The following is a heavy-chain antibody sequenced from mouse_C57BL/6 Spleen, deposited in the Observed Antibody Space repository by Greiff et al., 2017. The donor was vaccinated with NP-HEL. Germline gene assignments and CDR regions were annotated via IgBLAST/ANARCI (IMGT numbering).Heavy chain of an antibody. Sequence: VKDRFTISRDDSESMLYLQMNNLKTEDTAMYYCVRDGSSYVNEYYFDYWGQGTTLTVSS. D-gene: IGHD1-1*01. J-gene: IGHJ2*01. V-gene: IGHV10-1*01. CDR3: VRDGSSYVNEYYFDY.